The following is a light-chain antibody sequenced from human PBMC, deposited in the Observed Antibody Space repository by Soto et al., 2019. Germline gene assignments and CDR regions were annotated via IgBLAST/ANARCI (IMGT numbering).Light chain of an antibody. CDR1: SSDVGGYNY. J-gene: IGLJ2*01. V-gene: IGLV2-14*01. CDR3: SSYTGSSTLNLI. Sequence: QSALTQPASVSGSPGQSITISCTGTSSDVGGYNYVSWYQQYPGKAPKVMIYEVSNRPSGVSNRFSGSKSGNTASLTISGLQAEDEADYYCSSYTGSSTLNLIFGGGTKLTVL. CDR2: EVS.